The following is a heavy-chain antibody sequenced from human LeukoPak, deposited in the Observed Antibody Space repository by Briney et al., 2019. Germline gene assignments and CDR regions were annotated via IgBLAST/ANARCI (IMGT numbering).Heavy chain of an antibody. CDR3: AKDFGSGYYFDY. CDR2: IYSGGST. CDR1: GFTFNFYS. Sequence: GGSLRLSCAASGFTFNFYSMNWVRQAPGKGLEWVSVIYSGGSTYYADSVKGRFSISRDNSKNTVYLQINSLRGEDTAVYYCAKDFGSGYYFDYWGQGTLVTVSS. D-gene: IGHD3-22*01. V-gene: IGHV3-53*01. J-gene: IGHJ4*02.